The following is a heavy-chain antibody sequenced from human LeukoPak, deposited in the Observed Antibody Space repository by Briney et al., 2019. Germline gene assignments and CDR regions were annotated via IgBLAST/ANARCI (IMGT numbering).Heavy chain of an antibody. CDR1: GFTFSSYA. CDR2: FSGSGGST. V-gene: IGHV3-23*01. J-gene: IGHJ4*02. Sequence: PGGSLRLSSAASGFTFSSYAMSRGRRAPGPGGEGCTGFSGSGGSTYYAASLKGRFTISRDNSKNTLYLQMNSLRAEDTAVYYCAKWVCSGGSCSPHFDYWGQGTLVTVSS. CDR3: AKWVCSGGSCSPHFDY. D-gene: IGHD2-15*01.